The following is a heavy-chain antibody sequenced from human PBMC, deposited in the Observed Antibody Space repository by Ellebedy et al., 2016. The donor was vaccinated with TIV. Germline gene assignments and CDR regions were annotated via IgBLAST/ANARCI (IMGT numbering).Heavy chain of an antibody. CDR1: GFTFSSYD. Sequence: PRGSLRLSCSASGFTFSSYDMHWVRQATGKGLEWVSAIGTAGDTYYPGSVKGRFTISRENAKKSLYLQMNSLRAEDTAVYYCARATAGFDYWGQGTLVTVSS. CDR2: IGTAGDT. J-gene: IGHJ4*02. D-gene: IGHD1-1*01. CDR3: ARATAGFDY. V-gene: IGHV3-13*01.